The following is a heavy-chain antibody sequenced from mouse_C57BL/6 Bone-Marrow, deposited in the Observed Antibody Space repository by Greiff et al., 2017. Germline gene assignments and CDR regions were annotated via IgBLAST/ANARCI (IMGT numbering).Heavy chain of an antibody. J-gene: IGHJ2*01. CDR3: TRRGWLRLSYFDY. CDR1: GYTFTSYW. Sequence: EVQVVESGTVLARPGASVKMSCKTSGYTFTSYWMHWVKQRPGQGLEWIGAIYPGNSDTSYNQKFKGKAKLTAVTSASTAYMELSSLTNEDSAVYYCTRRGWLRLSYFDYWGQGTTLTVSS. V-gene: IGHV1-5*01. CDR2: IYPGNSDT. D-gene: IGHD3-2*02.